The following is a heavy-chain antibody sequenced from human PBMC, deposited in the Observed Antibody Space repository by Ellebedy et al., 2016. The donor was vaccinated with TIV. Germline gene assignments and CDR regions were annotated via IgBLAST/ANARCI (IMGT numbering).Heavy chain of an antibody. CDR1: GGTFSSYA. J-gene: IGHJ4*02. CDR3: AKSRSSGWLHTPDY. Sequence: AVSVKVSCKASGGTFSSYAISWVRQAPGQGLEWLGIINPSGGSTTYAQNLQGRVTMTRDTSTTTVYMELSSLRSEDTAVYYCAKSRSSGWLHTPDYWGQGTLVIVSS. CDR2: INPSGGST. D-gene: IGHD6-19*01. V-gene: IGHV1-46*04.